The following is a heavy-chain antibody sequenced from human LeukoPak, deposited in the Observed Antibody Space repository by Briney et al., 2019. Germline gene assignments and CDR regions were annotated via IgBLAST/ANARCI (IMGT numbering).Heavy chain of an antibody. V-gene: IGHV1-24*01. D-gene: IGHD3-10*01. J-gene: IGHJ4*02. CDR2: FDPEDGET. CDR3: ATGLTMFRDRPVKVPGH. CDR1: AYTLTELS. Sequence: ASVKVSCKVSAYTLTELSMHWVRQAPGKGLEWMGGFDPEDGETVYAQRLQGRITMTEDTSTDTAYMELSSLRSEDTAVYYCATGLTMFRDRPVKVPGHWGQGSLVTVSS.